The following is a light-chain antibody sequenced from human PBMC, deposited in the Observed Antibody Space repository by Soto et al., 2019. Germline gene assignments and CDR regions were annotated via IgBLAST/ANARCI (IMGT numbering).Light chain of an antibody. CDR3: QQYNNWRIT. Sequence: EIVMTQSPATLSVSPGERATLSCRASQSVSSNLAWYQQIPGQAPRLLIYGASTRATGIPVRFSGSGSETEFTLTISSLQSEDFAVYYCQQYNNWRITFGQGTRLEIK. CDR2: GAS. V-gene: IGKV3-15*01. CDR1: QSVSSN. J-gene: IGKJ5*01.